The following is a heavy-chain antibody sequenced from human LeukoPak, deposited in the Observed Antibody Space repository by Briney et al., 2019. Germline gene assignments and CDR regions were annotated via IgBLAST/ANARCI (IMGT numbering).Heavy chain of an antibody. V-gene: IGHV4-39*07. CDR2: IYYSGST. CDR3: AREGQQLVPTGY. CDR1: GGSISSSSYY. D-gene: IGHD6-6*01. Sequence: KPSETLSLTCTVSGGSISSSSYYWGWIRQPPGKGLEWIGSIYYSGSTYYNPSLKSRVTISVDTSKNQFSLKLSSVTAADTAVYYCAREGQQLVPTGYWGQGTLVTVSS. J-gene: IGHJ4*02.